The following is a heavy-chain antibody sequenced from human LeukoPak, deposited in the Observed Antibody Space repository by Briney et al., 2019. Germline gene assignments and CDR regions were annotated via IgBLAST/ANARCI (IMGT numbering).Heavy chain of an antibody. V-gene: IGHV4-59*12. CDR1: GGSISSYY. CDR3: ARADGYCSSTSCYEGYFDL. Sequence: SETLFLTCTVSGGSISSYYWSWIRQPPGKGLEWIGYIYYSGSTNYNPSLKSRVTISVDTSKNQFSLKLSSVTAADTAVYYCARADGYCSSTSCYEGYFDLWGRGTLVTVSS. D-gene: IGHD2-2*03. CDR2: IYYSGST. J-gene: IGHJ2*01.